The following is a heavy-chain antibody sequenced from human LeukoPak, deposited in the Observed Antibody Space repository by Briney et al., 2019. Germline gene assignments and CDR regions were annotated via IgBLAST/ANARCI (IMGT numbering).Heavy chain of an antibody. Sequence: KPGRSLRLSCAASGFTFSSYSMNWVRQAPGKGLEWVSSISSSSSYIYYADSVKGRFTISRDNAKNSLYLQMNSLRAEDTAVYYCARDYGGNSDAFDIWGQGTMVTVSS. V-gene: IGHV3-21*01. CDR1: GFTFSSYS. CDR2: ISSSSSYI. CDR3: ARDYGGNSDAFDI. J-gene: IGHJ3*02. D-gene: IGHD4-23*01.